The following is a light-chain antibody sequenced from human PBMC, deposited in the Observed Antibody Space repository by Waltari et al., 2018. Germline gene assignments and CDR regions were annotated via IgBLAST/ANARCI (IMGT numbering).Light chain of an antibody. CDR2: DTS. Sequence: EIVLTQSPGTLSLSPGERATLSCRASQTVRTTYLAWYQQKLGQAPTRLIYDTSSRTTGIPERLRGSGAGTDFSLTSSSLQPEDFAVYYCQQDDSSPRTFGGGTKVETK. J-gene: IGKJ4*01. CDR1: QTVRTTY. CDR3: QQDDSSPRT. V-gene: IGKV3-20*01.